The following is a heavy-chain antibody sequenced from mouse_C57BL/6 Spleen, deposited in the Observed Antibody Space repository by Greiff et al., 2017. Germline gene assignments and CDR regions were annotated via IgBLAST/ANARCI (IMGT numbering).Heavy chain of an antibody. CDR2: IYPGSGST. V-gene: IGHV1-55*01. CDR3: ASGAWLRVYYYAIDY. J-gene: IGHJ4*01. D-gene: IGHD2-2*01. CDR1: GYTFTSYW. Sequence: QVQLKQPGAELVKPGASVKMSCKASGYTFTSYWITWVKQRPGQGLEWIGDIYPGSGSTNYNEKFKSKATLTVDTSSSTAYMQLSSLTSENSAVYYGASGAWLRVYYYAIDYWGQGTSLTVSS.